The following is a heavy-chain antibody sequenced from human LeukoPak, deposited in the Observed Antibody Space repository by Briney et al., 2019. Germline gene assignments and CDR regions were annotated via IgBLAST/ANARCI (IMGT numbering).Heavy chain of an antibody. V-gene: IGHV4-39*01. Sequence: PSETLSLTCTVSGGSISSSNDYWAWIRQSPGKGLEWIGTKLYGDTTYYNPSLKSRVTISVDTSKSQFSLKLSSLTAADTAVYYCTRTHDSGDLDYWGQGTLVTASS. CDR1: GGSISSSNDY. J-gene: IGHJ4*02. CDR3: TRTHDSGDLDY. CDR2: KLYGDTT. D-gene: IGHD4-17*01.